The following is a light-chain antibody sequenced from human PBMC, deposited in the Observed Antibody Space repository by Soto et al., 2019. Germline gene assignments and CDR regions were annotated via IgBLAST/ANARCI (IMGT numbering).Light chain of an antibody. CDR3: QQYGSSPFA. J-gene: IGKJ4*01. V-gene: IGKV3-20*01. Sequence: EIVLTQSPGTLSLSPGERATLSCRASQSVSSSYLAWYQQKPGRAPRLLIYGASSRATGIPDRFSGSGSGTDFTLTISRLEPEDFAVYYCQQYGSSPFAFGGGTKVDIK. CDR2: GAS. CDR1: QSVSSSY.